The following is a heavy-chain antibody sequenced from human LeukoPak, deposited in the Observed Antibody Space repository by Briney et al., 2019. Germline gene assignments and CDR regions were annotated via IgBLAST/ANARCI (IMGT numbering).Heavy chain of an antibody. CDR1: GYTLTELS. CDR2: FDPEDGET. V-gene: IGHV1-24*01. J-gene: IGHJ3*02. CDR3: ATEGDVLRYFDWLFLDAFDI. Sequence: ASVKVSCKVSGYTLTELSMHWVRQAPGKGLEWMGGFDPEDGETIYAQKFQGRVTMTEDTSTDTAYMELSSLRSEDTAVYYCATEGDVLRYFDWLFLDAFDIWGQGTMVTVSS. D-gene: IGHD3-9*01.